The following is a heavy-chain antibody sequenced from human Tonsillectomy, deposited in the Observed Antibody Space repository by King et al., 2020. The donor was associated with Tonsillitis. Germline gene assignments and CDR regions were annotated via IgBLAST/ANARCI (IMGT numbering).Heavy chain of an antibody. CDR3: AKGGSGWYGGLDF. CDR2: ISGRGAST. Sequence: VQLVESGGDLVQPGGSLRLSCTASGFTFSTYALNWVRQAPGKGLEWVSSISGRGASTYYADSVKGRFTISRDNSKNTLFLQMDGLRAEDTAVYYCAKGGSGWYGGLDFWGQGALVTVSS. CDR1: GFTFSTYA. V-gene: IGHV3-23*04. D-gene: IGHD6-19*01. J-gene: IGHJ4*02.